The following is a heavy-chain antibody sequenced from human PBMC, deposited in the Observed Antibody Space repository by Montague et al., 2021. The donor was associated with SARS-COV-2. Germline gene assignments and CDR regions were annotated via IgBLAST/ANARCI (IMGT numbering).Heavy chain of an antibody. Sequence: SETLSLTCTVSGGSISSSSHYWGWIRQPPGKGLDWIGSIYYSGSTYYKPSLKSRVTIYVDTSKNQFSLKLSSVTAADTAVYYCARHSGRDTIFGVITILDAFDXWGQGTTVTVSS. J-gene: IGHJ3*02. D-gene: IGHD3-3*01. CDR3: ARHSGRDTIFGVITILDAFDX. V-gene: IGHV4-39*01. CDR2: IYYSGST. CDR1: GGSISSSSHY.